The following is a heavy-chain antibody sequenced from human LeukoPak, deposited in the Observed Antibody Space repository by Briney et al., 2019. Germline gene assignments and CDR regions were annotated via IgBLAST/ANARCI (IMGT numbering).Heavy chain of an antibody. CDR2: INSDGSST. CDR3: AREWCSSTSCWENFDY. J-gene: IGHJ4*02. D-gene: IGHD2-2*01. CDR1: GFTFSSYW. Sequence: PGGSLRLSCAASGFTFSSYWMHWVRQAPGKGLAWVSRINSDGSSTSYADSVKGRFTISRDNAKNTLYLQMNSLRAEDTAVYYCAREWCSSTSCWENFDYWGQGTLVTVSS. V-gene: IGHV3-74*01.